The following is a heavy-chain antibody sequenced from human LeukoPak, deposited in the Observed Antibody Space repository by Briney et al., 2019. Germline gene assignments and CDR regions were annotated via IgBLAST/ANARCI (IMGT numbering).Heavy chain of an antibody. CDR1: GGTFSSYA. V-gene: IGHV1-69*05. J-gene: IGHJ6*03. D-gene: IGHD4-23*01. Sequence: SAKVSCKASGGTFSSYAISWVRQAPGQGLEWMGGIIPIFGTANYAQKFQGRVTITTDESTSTAYMELSSLRSEDTAVYYCARDRQRGNSEGYYYYMDVWGKGTTVTVSS. CDR3: ARDRQRGNSEGYYYYMDV. CDR2: IIPIFGTA.